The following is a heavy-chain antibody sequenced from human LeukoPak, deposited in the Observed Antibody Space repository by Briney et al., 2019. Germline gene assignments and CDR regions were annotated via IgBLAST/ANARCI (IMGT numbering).Heavy chain of an antibody. CDR3: ARLHGIYYYYYYMDV. CDR1: GGSFSGYY. V-gene: IGHV4-34*01. J-gene: IGHJ6*03. Sequence: SETLSLTCAVYGGSFSGYYWSWIRQPPGKGLERIGEINHSGSTNYNPSLKSRVTISVDTSKNQFSLKLSSVTAADTAVYYCARLHGIYYYYYYMDVWGKGTMVTISS. D-gene: IGHD1-14*01. CDR2: INHSGST.